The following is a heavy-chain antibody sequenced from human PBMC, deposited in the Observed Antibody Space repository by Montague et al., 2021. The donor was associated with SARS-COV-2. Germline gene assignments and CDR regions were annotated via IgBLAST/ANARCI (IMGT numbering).Heavy chain of an antibody. D-gene: IGHD4-11*01. Sequence: SETLSLTCTVSGGSISSFYWSWFRQPPGKGLEWIGYISDSGSTNYNPSLTSRVTMSVDTSKNQFSLKVNSVTAADTAVYYCARHYSAPFPAVYWGQGTLVTVSS. CDR1: GGSISSFY. CDR2: ISDSGST. CDR3: ARHYSAPFPAVY. J-gene: IGHJ4*02. V-gene: IGHV4-59*08.